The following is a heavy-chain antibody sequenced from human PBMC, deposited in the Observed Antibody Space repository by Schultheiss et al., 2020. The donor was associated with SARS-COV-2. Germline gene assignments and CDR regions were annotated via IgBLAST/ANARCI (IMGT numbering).Heavy chain of an antibody. V-gene: IGHV3-33*01. CDR1: GFTFSSYG. CDR2: IWYDGSNK. D-gene: IGHD6-19*01. J-gene: IGHJ4*02. Sequence: SCAASGFTFSSYGMHWVRQAPGKGLEWVAVIWYDGSNKYYADSVKGRFTISRDNSKNTLYLQMNSLRAEDTAVYYCARGSSWIAVAGPFDYWGQGTLVTVSS. CDR3: ARGSSWIAVAGPFDY.